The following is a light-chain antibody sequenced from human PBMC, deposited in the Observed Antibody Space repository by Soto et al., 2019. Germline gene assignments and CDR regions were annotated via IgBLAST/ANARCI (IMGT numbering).Light chain of an antibody. CDR2: GAS. J-gene: IGKJ2*01. V-gene: IGKV3-20*01. CDR1: QSVSNNY. CDR3: QQYGSSPPMYT. Sequence: VLTQSPGTLSLSPGERATLSCRASQSVSNNYLAWYQQKPGQAPRLVIYGASNRATGIPDRFSASGSGTDFTLTISRLEPEDFAVYYCQQYGSSPPMYTFGQGTKVDIK.